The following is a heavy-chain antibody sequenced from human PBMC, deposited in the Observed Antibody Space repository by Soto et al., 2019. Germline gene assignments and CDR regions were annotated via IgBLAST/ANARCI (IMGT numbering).Heavy chain of an antibody. CDR3: ARDVSGTPNADFDY. CDR2: INHSGST. J-gene: IGHJ4*02. V-gene: IGHV4-34*01. D-gene: IGHD1-1*01. CDR1: GVSFSGYY. Sequence: SETLSLTCAVYGVSFSGYYWSWIRQPPGKGLEWIGEINHSGSTNYNPSLKSRVTISVDTSKNQFSLKLSSVTAADTAVYYCARDVSGTPNADFDYWGQGTLVTVSS.